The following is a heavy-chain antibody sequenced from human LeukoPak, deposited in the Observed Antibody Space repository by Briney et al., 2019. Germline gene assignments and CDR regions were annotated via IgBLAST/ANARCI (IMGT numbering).Heavy chain of an antibody. D-gene: IGHD4-17*01. CDR3: ARATVTNQGAFDP. Sequence: GGSLRLSCTTSEFTFGDDAMSWFRQAPGKGLEWVGFIRNKAYGGTTEYAASVKGRFTISRDDSKSIAYLQMNSLRAEDTAVYYCARATVTNQGAFDPWGQGTLVTVSS. J-gene: IGHJ5*02. CDR1: EFTFGDDA. CDR2: IRNKAYGGTT. V-gene: IGHV3-49*03.